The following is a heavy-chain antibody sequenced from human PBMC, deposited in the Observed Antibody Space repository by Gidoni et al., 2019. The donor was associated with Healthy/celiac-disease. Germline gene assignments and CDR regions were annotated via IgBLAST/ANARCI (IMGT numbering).Heavy chain of an antibody. J-gene: IGHJ4*02. V-gene: IGHV4-34*01. Sequence: QVQLQQWGAGLLKPSETLSLTCAVYGGSFSGYYWSWIRQPPGKGLEWMGEINHSGSTNYNPSLKSRVTISVDTSKNQFSLKLSSVTAADTAVYYCASRRSYYNFDYWGQGTLVTVSS. CDR3: ASRRSYYNFDY. CDR1: GGSFSGYY. CDR2: INHSGST. D-gene: IGHD3-10*01.